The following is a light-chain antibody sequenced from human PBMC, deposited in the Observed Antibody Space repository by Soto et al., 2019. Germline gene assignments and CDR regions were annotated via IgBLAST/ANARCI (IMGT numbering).Light chain of an antibody. CDR2: DAS. J-gene: IGKJ5*01. Sequence: EIVLTQSPVTLSLSPAERATLSCRASQSVSSCLAWYQQKPGQAPRLLIYDASNRATGIPARFSGSGSGTDFTLTIDNLEPEDFAVYYCQQRSNWPPITFGQGTRLEIK. CDR3: QQRSNWPPIT. V-gene: IGKV3-11*01. CDR1: QSVSSC.